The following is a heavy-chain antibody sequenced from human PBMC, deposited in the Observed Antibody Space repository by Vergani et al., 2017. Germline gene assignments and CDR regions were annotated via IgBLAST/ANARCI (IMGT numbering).Heavy chain of an antibody. CDR2: VHRNGNT. Sequence: QVDLQESGPGLVKSSETLSLNCAVSGYSVGSGYYWGWIRQPPGRGLEWIGCVHRNGNTYYTSSLRSRATISRDTSKNQFSLRLTSVTAADSAVYFGARQNPCGSAHVDFWGRGVMVTVS. D-gene: IGHD3/OR15-3a*01. CDR1: GYSVGSGYY. V-gene: IGHV4-38-2*01. CDR3: ARQNPCGSAHVDF. J-gene: IGHJ3*01.